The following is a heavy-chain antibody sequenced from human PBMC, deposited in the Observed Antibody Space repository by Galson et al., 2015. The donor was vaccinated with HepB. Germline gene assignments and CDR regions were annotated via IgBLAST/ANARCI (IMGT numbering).Heavy chain of an antibody. J-gene: IGHJ4*02. CDR3: ARVRWSSSWPTNFDY. V-gene: IGHV3-30-3*01. Sequence: SLRLSCAASGFTFSSYAMHWVRQAPGKGLEWVAVISYDGSNKYYADSVKGRFTISRDNSKNTLYLQMNSLRAEDTAVYYCARVRWSSSWPTNFDYWGQGTLVTVSS. CDR2: ISYDGSNK. CDR1: GFTFSSYA. D-gene: IGHD6-13*01.